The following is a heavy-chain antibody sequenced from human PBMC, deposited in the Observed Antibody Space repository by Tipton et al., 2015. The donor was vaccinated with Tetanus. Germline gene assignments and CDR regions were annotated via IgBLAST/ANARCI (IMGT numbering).Heavy chain of an antibody. CDR1: GFTFSDYY. CDR2: ISRSSSTI. V-gene: IGHV3-11*01. J-gene: IGHJ3*01. CDR3: ARDVAGITAWPVAFDV. Sequence: SLRLSCAASGFTFSDYYMTWIRQAPGKGLEWVSYISRSSSTIYYADSVKGRFTISRDNAKNSLYLQMSSLRAEDTAVYYCARDVAGITAWPVAFDVWGLATMVTGSS. D-gene: IGHD1-14*01.